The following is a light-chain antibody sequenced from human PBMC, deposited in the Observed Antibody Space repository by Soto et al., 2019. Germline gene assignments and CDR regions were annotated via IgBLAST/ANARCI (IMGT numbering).Light chain of an antibody. J-gene: IGKJ5*01. Sequence: EIVMTQSPATLSVSPGERATLSCRASQSVSSNLAWYQQKPGQAPRLLIYGASNMATGIPARFSGSASGTELTLTISSLQSADCAVYYCQQYNNWPPSTFGQGTRLEIK. CDR3: QQYNNWPPST. CDR1: QSVSSN. CDR2: GAS. V-gene: IGKV3-15*01.